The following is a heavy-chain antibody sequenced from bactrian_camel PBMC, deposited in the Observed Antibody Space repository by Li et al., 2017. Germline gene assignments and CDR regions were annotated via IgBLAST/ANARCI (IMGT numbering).Heavy chain of an antibody. CDR2: INRRGDRF. CDR3: ATVETLGVTGVAY. Sequence: VQLVESGGGLVQPGGSLRLSCAGSGYTFDDDVMVWIRQAPGKGLEWVSGINRRGDRFAYADSVKGRFTISRDNAKDELYLQMNSLKPEDTAVYYCATVETLGVTGVAYWGQGTQVTVS. D-gene: IGHD1*01. CDR1: GYTFDDDV. V-gene: IGHV3-1*01. J-gene: IGHJ4*01.